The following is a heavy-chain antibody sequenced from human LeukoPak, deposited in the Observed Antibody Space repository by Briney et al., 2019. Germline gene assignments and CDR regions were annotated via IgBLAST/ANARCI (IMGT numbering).Heavy chain of an antibody. V-gene: IGHV4-39*07. CDR1: GGSISSSYSY. Sequence: SETLSLTCTVSGGSISSSYSYWGWIRQPPGKGLEWIGNIYYSGSTYYNPSLKSRVTMSVDTSKNQFSLKLNSVTAADTAVYYCAREDCSGGSCYVDYWGQGTLVTVSS. CDR3: AREDCSGGSCYVDY. D-gene: IGHD2-15*01. J-gene: IGHJ4*02. CDR2: IYYSGST.